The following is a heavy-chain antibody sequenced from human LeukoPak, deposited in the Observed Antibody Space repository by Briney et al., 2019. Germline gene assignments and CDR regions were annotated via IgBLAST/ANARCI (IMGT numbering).Heavy chain of an antibody. V-gene: IGHV4-59*01. CDR2: VYYSGST. CDR3: ARAASGYYLFDY. D-gene: IGHD3-22*01. Sequence: SETLSLTCTVSGVSFSGYYWTWIRQPPGKGLEWIGNVYYSGSTNYNPSLKSRVTISVDKSKNQFSLKLSSVTAADTAVYFCARAASGYYLFDYWGQGTLVTVSS. J-gene: IGHJ4*02. CDR1: GVSFSGYY.